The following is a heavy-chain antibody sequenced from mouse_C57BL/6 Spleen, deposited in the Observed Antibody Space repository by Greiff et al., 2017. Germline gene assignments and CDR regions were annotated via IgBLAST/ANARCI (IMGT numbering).Heavy chain of an antibody. CDR3: ARGPYYGNYEYAMDY. D-gene: IGHD2-10*01. CDR2: IYPGDGDT. CDR1: GYAFSSSW. J-gene: IGHJ4*01. V-gene: IGHV1-82*01. Sequence: VQLQQSGPELVKPGASVKISCKASGYAFSSSWMNWVKQRPGKGLEWIGRIYPGDGDTNYNGKFKGKATLTADKSSSTAYMQLSSLTSEDSAVYFCARGPYYGNYEYAMDYWGQGTSVTVSS.